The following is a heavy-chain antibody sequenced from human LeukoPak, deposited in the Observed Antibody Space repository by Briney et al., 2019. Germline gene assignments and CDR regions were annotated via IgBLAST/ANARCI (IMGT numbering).Heavy chain of an antibody. CDR1: DGSISSYY. CDR3: ARDARHILLVPAALRAFDI. CDR2: IYTSGST. Sequence: SETLSLTCTVSDGSISSYYWSWIRQPAGKGLEWIGRIYTSGSTNYNPSLKSRVTMSVDTSKNQFSLKLSSVTAADTALYYCARDARHILLVPAALRAFDIWGQGTMVTVSS. D-gene: IGHD2-2*01. V-gene: IGHV4-4*07. J-gene: IGHJ3*02.